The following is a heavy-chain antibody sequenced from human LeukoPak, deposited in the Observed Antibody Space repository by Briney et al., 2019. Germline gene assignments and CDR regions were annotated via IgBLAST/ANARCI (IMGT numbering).Heavy chain of an antibody. D-gene: IGHD3-22*01. CDR1: GGSISSSSYY. V-gene: IGHV4-39*01. CDR2: IYYSGST. J-gene: IGHJ3*02. Sequence: PSETLSLTCTVSGGSISSSSYYWGWIRQPPGKGLEWIGSIYYSGSTYYNPSLKSRVTLSVDTSKNQFSLKLSSVTAADTAVYYCATTPYYYDSSGYYSDAFDIWGQGTMVTVSS. CDR3: ATTPYYYDSSGYYSDAFDI.